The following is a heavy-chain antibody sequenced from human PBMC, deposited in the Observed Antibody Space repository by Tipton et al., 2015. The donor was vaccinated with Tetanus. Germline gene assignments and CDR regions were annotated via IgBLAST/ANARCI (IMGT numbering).Heavy chain of an antibody. Sequence: GLVKPSQTLSLTCTVSGGSISSGGYYWTWIRQRPGKGLEWIGDIYSFGSTYYHPSLKGRVTISMDTPKNQFSLDLNSGTAADTAVYYCARDQARGARGWNYFDYWGQGALVTVSS. D-gene: IGHD6-6*01. CDR1: GGSISSGGYY. J-gene: IGHJ4*02. CDR3: ARDQARGARGWNYFDY. CDR2: IYSFGST. V-gene: IGHV4-31*03.